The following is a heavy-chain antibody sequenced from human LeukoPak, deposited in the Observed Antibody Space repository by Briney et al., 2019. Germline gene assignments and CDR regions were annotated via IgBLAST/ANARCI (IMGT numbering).Heavy chain of an antibody. J-gene: IGHJ4*02. V-gene: IGHV4-34*01. CDR3: ARPYCSRGSCYRDFDY. Sequence: SETLPLNCAVSGGSLRDHYWSWIRQVPGKGLEGIGEINDSGSTNYNPSLEGRVTLSVDPSKNQFSLKMRSVTAADTSVYYCARPYCSRGSCYRDFDYWGQGTLVTVSS. CDR2: INDSGST. CDR1: GGSLRDHY. D-gene: IGHD2-15*01.